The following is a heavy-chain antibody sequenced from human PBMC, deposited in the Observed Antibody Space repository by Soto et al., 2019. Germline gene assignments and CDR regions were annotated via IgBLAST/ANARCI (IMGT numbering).Heavy chain of an antibody. Sequence: QVQLVQSGADVKKPGSSVKVSCQASGVTFSSETLGWVRQAPGQGLEWVGGIIPLFGTASYAQKFQGRVTLTADESTSTVYIELSSLRSGDTAVYFCATELGENPASPFDAWGQGTLVTVSS. D-gene: IGHD3-10*01. CDR3: ATELGENPASPFDA. V-gene: IGHV1-69*01. J-gene: IGHJ4*02. CDR1: GVTFSSET. CDR2: IIPLFGTA.